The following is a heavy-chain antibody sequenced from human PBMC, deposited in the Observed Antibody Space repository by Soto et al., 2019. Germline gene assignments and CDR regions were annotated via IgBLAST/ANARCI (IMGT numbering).Heavy chain of an antibody. CDR1: GFIFNTFV. V-gene: IGHV3-23*01. CDR3: VKHDINSYWYFNV. J-gene: IGHJ2*01. Sequence: EVQLLESGGGLVQPGGSLRLSCEASGFIFNTFVMSWVRQTPGKGLEWVSAMSGSGGKTYYADSVKGRFTISRDTSKNTLYLQMNSLRGVDTAVYYCVKHDINSYWYFNVWGRGTLVTVSS. D-gene: IGHD3-9*01. CDR2: MSGSGGKT.